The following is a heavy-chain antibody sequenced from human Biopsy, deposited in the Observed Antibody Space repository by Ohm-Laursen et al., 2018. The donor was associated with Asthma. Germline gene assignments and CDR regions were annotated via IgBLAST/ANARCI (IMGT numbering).Heavy chain of an antibody. Sequence: SLRLSCAASGFTFSSYGMHWVRQAPGKGLEWVAVIWYDGGNKYYADSVKGRFIISRDNSKNTLYLQMNDLRADDTAIYFCARVLESSDRGPFYFFALDVWGQGTTVAVS. D-gene: IGHD6-25*01. V-gene: IGHV3-33*01. CDR3: ARVLESSDRGPFYFFALDV. CDR1: GFTFSSYG. J-gene: IGHJ6*02. CDR2: IWYDGGNK.